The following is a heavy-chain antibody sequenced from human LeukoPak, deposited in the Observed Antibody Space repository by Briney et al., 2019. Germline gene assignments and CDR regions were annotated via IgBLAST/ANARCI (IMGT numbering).Heavy chain of an antibody. J-gene: IGHJ3*01. CDR2: IGSGTSTYI. V-gene: IGHV3-21*01. CDR1: GFTFSTYT. D-gene: IGHD3-10*01. Sequence: GGSLRLSCAASGFTFSTYTMNGVRQTPGKGLEWVSSIGSGTSTYIYYADSVKGRFTISRDNAKNSLYLQMNSLRDEDTAVYYCASTMVRGAIDAFDVWGQGTMVTVSS. CDR3: ASTMVRGAIDAFDV.